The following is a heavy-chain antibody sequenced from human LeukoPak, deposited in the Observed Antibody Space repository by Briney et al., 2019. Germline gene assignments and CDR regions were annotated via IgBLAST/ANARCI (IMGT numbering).Heavy chain of an antibody. J-gene: IGHJ4*02. CDR1: GFTFSSSA. CDR2: ISNNGGYT. V-gene: IGHV3-23*01. Sequence: GVSLRLSCAASGFTFSSSAMSWVRQAPGKGLEWVSAISNNGGYTYYADSVQGRFTISRDNSKSTLCLQMNSLRAEDTAVYYRARWGNDYSQFDSWGQGTLVTVS. CDR3: ARWGNDYSQFDS. D-gene: IGHD4-11*01.